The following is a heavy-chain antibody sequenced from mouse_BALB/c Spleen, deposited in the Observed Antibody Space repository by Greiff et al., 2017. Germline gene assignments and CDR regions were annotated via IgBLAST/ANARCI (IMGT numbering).Heavy chain of an antibody. Sequence: DVMLVESGGDLVKPGGSLKLSCAASGFTFSSYGMSWVRQTPDKRLEWVATISSGGSYTYYPDSVKGRFTISRDNAKNTLYLQMSSLKSEDTAMYYCARQPYGYGSSYSYYAMDYWGQGTSVTVSS. V-gene: IGHV5-6*02. CDR1: GFTFSSYG. CDR3: ARQPYGYGSSYSYYAMDY. CDR2: ISSGGSYT. J-gene: IGHJ4*01. D-gene: IGHD1-1*01.